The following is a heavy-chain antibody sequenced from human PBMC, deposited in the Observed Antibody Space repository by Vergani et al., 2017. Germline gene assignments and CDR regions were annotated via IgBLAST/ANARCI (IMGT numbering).Heavy chain of an antibody. CDR1: GGTFSSYA. J-gene: IGHJ4*02. CDR3: ARDSTEYSGYEHFDY. CDR2: IIPIFGTA. V-gene: IGHV1-69*06. D-gene: IGHD5-12*01. Sequence: QVQLVQSGAEVKKPGSSVKVSCKASGGTFSSYAISWVRQAPGQGLELMGGIIPIFGTANYAQKFQGRVTITADKSTSTVYMELSSLRSEDTAVYYCARDSTEYSGYEHFDYWGQGTLVTVSS.